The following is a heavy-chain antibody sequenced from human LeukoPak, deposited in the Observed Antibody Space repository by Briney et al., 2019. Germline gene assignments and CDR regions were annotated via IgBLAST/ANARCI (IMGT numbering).Heavy chain of an antibody. J-gene: IGHJ6*04. V-gene: IGHV5-51*01. Sequence: GEPLKISGKGSGYSFTSYWIAWVRQIPGKGLEWMGIIYPGDSDTRYSPSFQGQVTMSADKSTSTAYLQWSSLRASDTAMYYCARSIVVDYYNMDVWGKGTTVTVSS. D-gene: IGHD2-2*01. CDR3: ARSIVVDYYNMDV. CDR1: GYSFTSYW. CDR2: IYPGDSDT.